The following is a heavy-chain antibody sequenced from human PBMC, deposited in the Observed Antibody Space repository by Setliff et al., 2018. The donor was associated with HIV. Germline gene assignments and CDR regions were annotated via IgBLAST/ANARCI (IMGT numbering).Heavy chain of an antibody. J-gene: IGHJ4*02. V-gene: IGHV4-59*01. CDR1: GGSITTYY. CDR2: IYHTGRT. CDR3: ARSDNYYYGSGLDY. D-gene: IGHD3-10*01. Sequence: SETLSLTCSLSGGSITTYYWSWLRQTPGRGLEWLGYIYHTGRTVYNPSLGSRVTISMDTSRNQFSLNLRSATAADTGVYYCARSDNYYYGSGLDYWGQGTLVTVSS.